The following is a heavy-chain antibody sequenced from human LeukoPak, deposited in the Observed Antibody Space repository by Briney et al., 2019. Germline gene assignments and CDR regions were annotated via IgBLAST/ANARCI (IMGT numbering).Heavy chain of an antibody. J-gene: IGHJ6*02. D-gene: IGHD2-2*01. Sequence: GGSLRLSCAASGFTFSSYAMSWVRQAPGKGLEWVSAISGSSGSTYYADSVKGRFTISRDNSKNTLYLQMNSLRAEDTAVYYCASCTSNYYYYGMDVWGQGTTVTVSS. CDR1: GFTFSSYA. CDR2: ISGSSGST. V-gene: IGHV3-23*01. CDR3: ASCTSNYYYYGMDV.